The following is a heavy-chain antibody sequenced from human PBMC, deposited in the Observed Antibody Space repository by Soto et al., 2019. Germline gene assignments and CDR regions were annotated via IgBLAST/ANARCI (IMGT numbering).Heavy chain of an antibody. D-gene: IGHD3-22*01. CDR3: TTASPYYYDSSGGKGGKGYFDY. V-gene: IGHV3-15*07. Sequence: EVQLVESGGGLVKPGGSLRLSCAASGFTFSNAWMNWVRQAPGKGLEWVGRIKSKTDGGTTDYAAPVKGRFTISRDDSKNTLYLQMNSLKTEDTAVYYCTTASPYYYDSSGGKGGKGYFDYWGQGTLVTVSS. CDR2: IKSKTDGGTT. J-gene: IGHJ4*02. CDR1: GFTFSNAW.